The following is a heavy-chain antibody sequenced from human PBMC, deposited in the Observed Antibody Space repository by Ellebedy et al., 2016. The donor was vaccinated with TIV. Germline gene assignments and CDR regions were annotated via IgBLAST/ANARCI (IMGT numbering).Heavy chain of an antibody. CDR3: ARLDPYGDVTGWPVETRSDY. CDR1: GGSVTNNNW. CDR2: IFHSGST. Sequence: SETLSLTXVVSGGSVTNNNWWTWVRQPPGKGLGWLGEIFHSGSTNYNPSLGNRVTMSVEKSKNQFSLKLKSVTAADTAVYFCARLDPYGDVTGWPVETRSDYWGQGILVTVSS. D-gene: IGHD6-19*01. J-gene: IGHJ4*02. V-gene: IGHV4/OR15-8*01.